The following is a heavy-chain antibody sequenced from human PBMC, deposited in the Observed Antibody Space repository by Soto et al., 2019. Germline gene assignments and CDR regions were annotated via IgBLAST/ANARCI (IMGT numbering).Heavy chain of an antibody. J-gene: IGHJ4*02. CDR2: ISSSSSTI. CDR1: GFTFSSYS. D-gene: IGHD2-15*01. Sequence: GGSLRLSCAASGFTFSSYSMNWVRQAPGKGLEWVSYISSSSSTIYYADSVKGRFTISRDNAKNSLYLQMNSLRAEDTAVYYCARDLGDIVVVVAGPFDYWGQGTLVTVSS. V-gene: IGHV3-48*01. CDR3: ARDLGDIVVVVAGPFDY.